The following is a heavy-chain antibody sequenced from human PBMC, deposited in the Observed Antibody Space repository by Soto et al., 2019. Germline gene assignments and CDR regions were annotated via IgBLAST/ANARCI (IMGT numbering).Heavy chain of an antibody. J-gene: IGHJ4*02. D-gene: IGHD3-10*01. V-gene: IGHV4-4*07. Sequence: SETLSLTCTVSGASIIGHYWSWIRQPAGKGLEWIGRIYSSGTTNYNPTLKSRVTMSIXMXXXXFXLXLXXXTAAXTAVYYCARVLRVRPEEYFDFWGQGTLVTVSS. CDR1: GASIIGHY. CDR2: IYSSGTT. CDR3: ARVLRVRPEEYFDF.